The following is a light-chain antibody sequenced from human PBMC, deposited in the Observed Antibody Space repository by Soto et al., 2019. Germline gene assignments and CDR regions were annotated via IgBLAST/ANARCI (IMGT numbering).Light chain of an antibody. J-gene: IGLJ3*02. V-gene: IGLV2-14*01. Sequence: QSALTQPASVSGSPGQSITISCTGTSSDVGGYNYVSWYQQHPGKAPKLMIYEVSNRPSGVSNRFSGSKSGNTASLTISGLQAEDEAAYYCSSYTSSSTLNWVFGGGTKVTVL. CDR2: EVS. CDR1: SSDVGGYNY. CDR3: SSYTSSSTLNWV.